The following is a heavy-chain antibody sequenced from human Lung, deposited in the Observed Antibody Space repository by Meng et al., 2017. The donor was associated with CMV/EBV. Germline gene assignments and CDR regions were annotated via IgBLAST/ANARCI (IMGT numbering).Heavy chain of an antibody. CDR3: ARDRYYYDSNFDH. CDR1: GFTFSSYA. J-gene: IGHJ4*02. CDR2: ISYDGSIK. D-gene: IGHD3-22*01. V-gene: IGHV3-30-3*01. Sequence: GGSXRLXCAASGFTFSSYALHWVRQAPGKGLERVAVISYDGSIKHYADSVKGRFSISRDNPKNTLYLQMNSLRADDTAVYYCARDRYYYDSNFDHWGQGTXVTVSS.